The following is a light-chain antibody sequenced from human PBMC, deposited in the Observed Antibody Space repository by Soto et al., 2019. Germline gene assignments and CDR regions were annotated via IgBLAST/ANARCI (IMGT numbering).Light chain of an antibody. Sequence: DIQMTQSPSSLSASVGDRVTITCQARQDISNYLNWYQQKPGKAPKLLIYAASNLETGVPSRFSGSGSGTDFTFTISSLQPEDIATYYCQQYDNLPLTFGGGTNVEIK. CDR2: AAS. J-gene: IGKJ4*01. V-gene: IGKV1-33*01. CDR3: QQYDNLPLT. CDR1: QDISNY.